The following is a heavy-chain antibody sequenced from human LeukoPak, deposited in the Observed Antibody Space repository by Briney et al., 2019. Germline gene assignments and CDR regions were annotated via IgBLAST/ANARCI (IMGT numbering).Heavy chain of an antibody. Sequence: ASVKVSCKASGYTFTSYGISWVRQAPGQGLEWMGWISAYNGNTNYAQKLQGRVTMTTDTSTSTAYMELRSLRSDDTAVYYCARVDGYSGYVYYYYYMDVWGKGTTVTVSS. V-gene: IGHV1-18*01. D-gene: IGHD5-12*01. CDR3: ARVDGYSGYVYYYYYMDV. CDR1: GYTFTSYG. CDR2: ISAYNGNT. J-gene: IGHJ6*03.